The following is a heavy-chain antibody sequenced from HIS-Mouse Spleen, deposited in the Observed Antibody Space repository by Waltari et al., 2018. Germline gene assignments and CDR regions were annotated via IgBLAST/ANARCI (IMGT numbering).Heavy chain of an antibody. CDR1: GGSFSGDY. CDR2: INHSGST. V-gene: IGHV4-34*01. CDR3: ARTKFGDY. J-gene: IGHJ4*02. Sequence: QLQLQLWGAGLLKPSETRSLTCAVYGGSFSGDYWSWSRQPPGKGLEWIGEINHSGSTNYNPSLKSRVTISVDTSKNQFSLKLSSVTAADTAVYYCARTKFGDYWGQGTLVTVSS. D-gene: IGHD3-10*01.